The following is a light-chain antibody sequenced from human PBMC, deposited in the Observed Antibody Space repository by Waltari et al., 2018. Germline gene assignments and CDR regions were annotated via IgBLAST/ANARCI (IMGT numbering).Light chain of an antibody. CDR1: VLAEKY. CDR3: HAAADNNWF. V-gene: IGLV3-27*01. Sequence: YDLTQSSSVSVSPGQTAPITCSGDVLAEKYVRWFQQKPGQAPTLILYKDTERPSGIPERFSGSSSGSTVTLTIRGALLEDEADYHCHAAADNNWFFGGGTKLTVL. CDR2: KDT. J-gene: IGLJ2*01.